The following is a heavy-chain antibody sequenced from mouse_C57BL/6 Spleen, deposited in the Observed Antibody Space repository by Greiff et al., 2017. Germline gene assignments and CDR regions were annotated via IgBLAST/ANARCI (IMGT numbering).Heavy chain of an antibody. J-gene: IGHJ2*01. CDR3: ARANWDVGGYFDY. Sequence: EVKLKESGGGLVKPGGSLKLSCAASGFTFSDYGMHWVRQAPEKGLEWVAYISSGSSTIYYADTVKGRFTISRDNAKNTLFLQMTSLRSEDTAMYYCARANWDVGGYFDYWGQGTTLTVSS. D-gene: IGHD4-1*01. CDR2: ISSGSSTI. V-gene: IGHV5-17*01. CDR1: GFTFSDYG.